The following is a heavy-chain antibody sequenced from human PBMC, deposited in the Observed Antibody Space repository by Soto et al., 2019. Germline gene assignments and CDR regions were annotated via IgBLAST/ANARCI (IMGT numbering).Heavy chain of an antibody. CDR2: ISYDGSNK. CDR3: ARDRAVAGSLDLFDY. Sequence: LRLSCAASGFTFSSYAMHWVRQAPGKGLEWVAVISYDGSNKYYADSVKGRFTISRDNSKNTLYLQMNSLRAEDTAVYYCARDRAVAGSLDLFDYWGQGTLVTVSS. D-gene: IGHD6-19*01. V-gene: IGHV3-30-3*01. J-gene: IGHJ4*02. CDR1: GFTFSSYA.